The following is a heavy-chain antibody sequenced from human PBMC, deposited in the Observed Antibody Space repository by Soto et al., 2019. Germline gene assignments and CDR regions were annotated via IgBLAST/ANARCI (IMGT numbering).Heavy chain of an antibody. CDR1: GYTFTTYY. Sequence: QVHLVQSGAEVQRPGASVKVSCKASGYTFTTYYMHWVRQAPGQALEWLGIINPNGGSTTYAQKFQGRVTMTRDTSTSTVYLELSSLRSEYTAVYYCARAGYCSGGICFHGNCDYWCQGTLVTVSA. J-gene: IGHJ4*02. CDR3: ARAGYCSGGICFHGNCDY. CDR2: INPNGGST. V-gene: IGHV1-46*01. D-gene: IGHD2-15*01.